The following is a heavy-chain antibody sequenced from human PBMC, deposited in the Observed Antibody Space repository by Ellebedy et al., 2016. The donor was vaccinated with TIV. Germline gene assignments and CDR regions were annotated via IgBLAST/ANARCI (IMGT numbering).Heavy chain of an antibody. V-gene: IGHV4-59*01. Sequence: MPSETLSLTCSVSGCSINNYYWTWIRQPPGQGLEWIGDIHHSGNSHIHPSLKSRVTLSVDTSQNQFSLDMTSVTAADTATYYCARDLGRYGMDVWGQGTTVTVSS. J-gene: IGHJ6*02. CDR2: IHHSGNS. CDR1: GCSINNYY. CDR3: ARDLGRYGMDV.